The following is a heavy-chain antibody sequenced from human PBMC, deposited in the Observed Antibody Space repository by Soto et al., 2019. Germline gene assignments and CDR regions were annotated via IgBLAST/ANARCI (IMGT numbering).Heavy chain of an antibody. D-gene: IGHD4-17*01. Sequence: GGSLRLSCATSKFTFSAYAMTWVRQAPGEGLEWVSSISGSGGGTSYADSVKGRFSISRDNSKNTLYLRMNSLRVEDTAVYYCTRDPNGDHIGAFDFSGQGIVVTVSS. CDR2: ISGSGGGT. V-gene: IGHV3-23*01. J-gene: IGHJ3*01. CDR3: TRDPNGDHIGAFDF. CDR1: KFTFSAYA.